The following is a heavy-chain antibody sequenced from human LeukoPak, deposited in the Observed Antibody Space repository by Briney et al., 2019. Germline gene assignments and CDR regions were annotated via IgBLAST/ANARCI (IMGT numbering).Heavy chain of an antibody. Sequence: GGSLRLSCAASGFTVSSNYMSWVRQAPGKGLEWVSVIYSGGSTYYADSVKGRFTISRDNSKDTLYLQMNSLRAEDTAVYYCARDMDLYDSSGFPCPMPDYWGQGTLVTVSS. CDR1: GFTVSSNY. D-gene: IGHD3-22*01. J-gene: IGHJ4*02. CDR2: IYSGGST. V-gene: IGHV3-66*02. CDR3: ARDMDLYDSSGFPCPMPDY.